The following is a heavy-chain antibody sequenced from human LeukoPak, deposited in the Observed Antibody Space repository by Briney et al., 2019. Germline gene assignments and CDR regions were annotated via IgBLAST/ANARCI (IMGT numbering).Heavy chain of an antibody. CDR1: GFTFSSYS. CDR3: ARVTGYSYGRTNDY. Sequence: GGSLRLSCAAAGFTFSSYSMNWVRQAPGKGLEWVSYISSSSSTIYYADSVKGRFTISRDNAKNSLYLQMNSLRAEDTALYYCARVTGYSYGRTNDYWGQGTLVTVSS. CDR2: ISSSSSTI. D-gene: IGHD5-18*01. J-gene: IGHJ4*02. V-gene: IGHV3-48*01.